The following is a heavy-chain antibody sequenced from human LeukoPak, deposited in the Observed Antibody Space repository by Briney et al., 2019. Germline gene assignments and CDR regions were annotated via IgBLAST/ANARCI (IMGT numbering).Heavy chain of an antibody. Sequence: GESLKISCKGSGYSFTSYWISWVRQMPGKGLEWRGIIYPGDSDTRYSPSFQGQVTISADKSISTAYLQWSSLKASDTAMYYCARPTKSIAAAGFDAFDIWGQGTMVTVSS. J-gene: IGHJ3*02. D-gene: IGHD6-13*01. V-gene: IGHV5-51*01. CDR3: ARPTKSIAAAGFDAFDI. CDR2: IYPGDSDT. CDR1: GYSFTSYW.